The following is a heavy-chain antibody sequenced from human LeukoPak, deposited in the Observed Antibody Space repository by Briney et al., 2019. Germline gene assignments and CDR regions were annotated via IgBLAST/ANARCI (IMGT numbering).Heavy chain of an antibody. V-gene: IGHV4-39*02. CDR2: IYYSGST. CDR1: GGSISSRSYY. CDR3: ARDFWSGYYSFDY. D-gene: IGHD3-3*01. J-gene: IGHJ4*02. Sequence: SETLSLTCTVSGGSISSRSYYWGWIRQPPGKGLEWIGSIYYSGSTYYNPSLKSRVTISVDTSKNQFSLMLSSVTAADTAVYYCARDFWSGYYSFDYWGQGTLVTVSS.